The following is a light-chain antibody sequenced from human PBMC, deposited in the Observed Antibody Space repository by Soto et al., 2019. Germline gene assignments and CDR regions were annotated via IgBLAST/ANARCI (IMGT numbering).Light chain of an antibody. V-gene: IGKV3-15*01. J-gene: IGKJ1*01. CDR2: GAS. Sequence: IVMTQSPATLSMSPGERATLSCRASQAISSNLAWYQQKPGQAPRLLIYGASTRATGIPARFSGSGSGTEFTLTISSLFSEDFAVYYCQQYNSWPTFGQGTKLDIK. CDR3: QQYNSWPT. CDR1: QAISSN.